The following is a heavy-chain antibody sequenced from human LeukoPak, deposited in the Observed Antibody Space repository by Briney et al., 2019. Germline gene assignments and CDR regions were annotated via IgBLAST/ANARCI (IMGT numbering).Heavy chain of an antibody. CDR1: GFTFSSYG. J-gene: IGHJ4*02. V-gene: IGHV3-23*01. CDR2: ISGSGGST. Sequence: PGGSLRLSCAASGFTFSSYGMSWVRQAPGKGLEWVSAISGSGGSTYYADSVKGRFTISRDNSKNTLYLQMNSLRAEDTAVYYCASQLVVAATPFDYWGQGTLVTVSS. D-gene: IGHD2-15*01. CDR3: ASQLVVAATPFDY.